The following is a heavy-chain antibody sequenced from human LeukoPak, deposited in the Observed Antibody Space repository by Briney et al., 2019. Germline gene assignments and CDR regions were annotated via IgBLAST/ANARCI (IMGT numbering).Heavy chain of an antibody. D-gene: IGHD4-23*01. J-gene: IGHJ4*02. Sequence: SETLSLTCTVSGGSISSSSSYWGWFRQPPGKGLEWIGSCYYSGSTYYNPSLKSRVTISIDTSNNRSSLTLSSVTGADTAIYYCAHGDKVDYWGQGTLVTVSS. CDR3: AHGDKVDY. CDR1: GGSISSSSSY. V-gene: IGHV4-39*01. CDR2: CYYSGST.